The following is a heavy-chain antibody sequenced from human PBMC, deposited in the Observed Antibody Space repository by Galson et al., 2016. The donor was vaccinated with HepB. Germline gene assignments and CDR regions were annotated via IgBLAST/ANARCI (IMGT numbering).Heavy chain of an antibody. CDR2: IHSSGKT. Sequence: LSLTCTVSGGSVGSVSHHWGWIRQPPGKGLEWIGSIHSSGKTYYSPSLVRRVAISIDTSMNHFSLALSSVTAEDTAVYYCAREYESSVDDWGQGTLVTVSS. D-gene: IGHD3-22*01. V-gene: IGHV4-39*02. CDR1: GGSVGSVSHH. J-gene: IGHJ4*02. CDR3: AREYESSVDD.